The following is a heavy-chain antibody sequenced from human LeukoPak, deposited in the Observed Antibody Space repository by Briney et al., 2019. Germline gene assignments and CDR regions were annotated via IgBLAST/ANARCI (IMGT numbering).Heavy chain of an antibody. V-gene: IGHV3-33*01. J-gene: IGHJ4*02. CDR3: ARDSSWDDILTD. Sequence: GSLRLSCAASGFTFISYGMHWVRQAPGKGLEWVAVIWYDGSNKYYADSVKGRFTISRDNSKNTLYLQMNSLRAEDTAVYYCARDSSWDDILTDWGQGTLVTVSS. CDR2: IWYDGSNK. D-gene: IGHD3-9*01. CDR1: GFTFISYG.